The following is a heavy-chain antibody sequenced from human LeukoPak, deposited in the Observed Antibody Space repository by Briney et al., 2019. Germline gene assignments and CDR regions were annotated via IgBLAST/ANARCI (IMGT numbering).Heavy chain of an antibody. D-gene: IGHD2-8*01. V-gene: IGHV1-46*01. CDR2: INPSGGST. CDR3: ARDQGAWCFDY. Sequence: ASVKVSCKASGYTFTSYYMHWVRQAPGQGLEWMGIINPSGGSTSYAQKFQGRVTMTRDMSTSTVYMELSSLRSEDTAVYYCARDQGAWCFDYWGQGTLVTVSS. J-gene: IGHJ4*02. CDR1: GYTFTSYY.